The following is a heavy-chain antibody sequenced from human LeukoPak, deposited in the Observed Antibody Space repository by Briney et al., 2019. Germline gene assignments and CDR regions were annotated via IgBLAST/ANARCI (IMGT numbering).Heavy chain of an antibody. D-gene: IGHD3/OR15-3a*01. CDR2: IYYSGNT. V-gene: IGHV4-39*01. CDR3: ARQTGSGLFILP. Sequence: SETLSLTCTVSGVSISSSNSYWGWIRQSPGKGLEWIGSIYYSGNTYYNASLKSQVSISIDTSKNQFSLRLTSVTAADTAVYYCARQTGSGLFILPGGQGTLVTVSS. CDR1: GVSISSSNSY. J-gene: IGHJ4*02.